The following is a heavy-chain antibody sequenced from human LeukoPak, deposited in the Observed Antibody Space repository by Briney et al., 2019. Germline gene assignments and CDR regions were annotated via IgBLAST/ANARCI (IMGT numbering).Heavy chain of an antibody. CDR1: GGSINSYY. CDR3: ARHEYYYDSSGYYPPYWYFDL. Sequence: NSSETLSLTCTVSGGSINSYYWSWIRQPAGKGLEWIGRIYSSGATNYNPSLMSRVTMSVDTSKNQFSLKLNSVTAADTAVYYCARHEYYYDSSGYYPPYWYFDLWGRGTLVTVSS. D-gene: IGHD3-22*01. J-gene: IGHJ2*01. V-gene: IGHV4-4*07. CDR2: IYSSGAT.